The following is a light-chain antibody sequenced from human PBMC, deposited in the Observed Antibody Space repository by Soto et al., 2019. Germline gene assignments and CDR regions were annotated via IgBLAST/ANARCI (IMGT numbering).Light chain of an antibody. CDR1: QSVSSY. CDR3: QKYGSSSRT. J-gene: IGKJ1*01. V-gene: IGKV3-20*01. Sequence: EIVLTQSPGTLSLSPGERATLSCRASQSVSSYLAWYQQKPGQAPRLLIYGASSRATGIPDRFSGSGSGTDFTLTISRLEPEDFAVYYWQKYGSSSRTFGQGTKVEIK. CDR2: GAS.